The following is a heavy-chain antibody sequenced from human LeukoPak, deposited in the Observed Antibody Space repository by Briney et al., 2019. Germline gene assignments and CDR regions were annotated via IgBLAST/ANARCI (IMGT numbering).Heavy chain of an antibody. CDR1: GGSISSSSYY. D-gene: IGHD4-23*01. Sequence: SETLSLTCTVSGGSISSSSYYWGWIRQPPGKGLEWIGSIYYSGSTYYNPSLKSRVTISVDTSKNQFSLKLSSVTAADTAVYYCARGGGYGGGGNWFDPWGQGTLVTVSS. V-gene: IGHV4-39*07. CDR2: IYYSGST. J-gene: IGHJ5*02. CDR3: ARGGGYGGGGNWFDP.